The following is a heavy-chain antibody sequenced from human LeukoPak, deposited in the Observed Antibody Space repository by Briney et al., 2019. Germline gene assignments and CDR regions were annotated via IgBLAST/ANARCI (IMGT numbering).Heavy chain of an antibody. CDR2: VKSDGTGI. Sequence: GGSLRLSCTASGFTFIDYWMYWVRQAPGKGLVWVSRVKSDGTGILYEDFAEGRFTISIDNAKNALYLQMTSLREEDTAVYYCVRDQTIDYWGQGILVTVSS. CDR1: GFTFIDYW. J-gene: IGHJ4*02. V-gene: IGHV3-74*03. CDR3: VRDQTIDY.